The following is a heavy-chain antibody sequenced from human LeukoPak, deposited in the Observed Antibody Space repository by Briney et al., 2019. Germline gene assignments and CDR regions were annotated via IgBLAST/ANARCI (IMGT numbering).Heavy chain of an antibody. Sequence: ASVKVSCKASGYTFTSYDINWVRQATGQGLEWMGWMNPNSGNAGYAQKFQGRVTMTRNTSISTAYMELSSLRSEDTAVYYCARMVDSSGYYPDWGQGTLVTVSS. CDR1: GYTFTSYD. CDR2: MNPNSGNA. CDR3: ARMVDSSGYYPD. V-gene: IGHV1-8*01. J-gene: IGHJ4*02. D-gene: IGHD3-22*01.